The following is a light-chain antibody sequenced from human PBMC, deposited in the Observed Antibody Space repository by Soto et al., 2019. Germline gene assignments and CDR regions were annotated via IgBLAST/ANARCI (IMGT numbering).Light chain of an antibody. J-gene: IGLJ1*01. CDR1: SSDVGGYNY. Sequence: QSVLTQPASVSGSPGQSITISCTGTSSDVGGYNYVSWYQHHPGKAPKLMIYEVSNWPSGISNRFSGSKSGNTASLTISGLQAEDEADYYCSSYTSSITLGVFGTGTKLTVL. V-gene: IGLV2-14*01. CDR3: SSYTSSITLGV. CDR2: EVS.